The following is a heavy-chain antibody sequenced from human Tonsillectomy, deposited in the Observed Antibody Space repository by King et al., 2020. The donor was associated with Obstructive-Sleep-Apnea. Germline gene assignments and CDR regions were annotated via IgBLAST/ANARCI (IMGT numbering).Heavy chain of an antibody. CDR2: ISYDGTNK. CDR1: GFTFSSYA. Sequence: VQLVESGGGVVQPGRSLRLSCAASGFTFSSYAIHWVRQAPGKGLEWVAVISYDGTNKYCADSVKGRLTISRDNSEKTVYLQMNILRAEDTAVYYCVGVTTYPGNNYYYGMDVWGQGTTVTVSS. CDR3: VGVTTYPGNNYYYGMDV. V-gene: IGHV3-30*04. D-gene: IGHD2-21*02. J-gene: IGHJ6*02.